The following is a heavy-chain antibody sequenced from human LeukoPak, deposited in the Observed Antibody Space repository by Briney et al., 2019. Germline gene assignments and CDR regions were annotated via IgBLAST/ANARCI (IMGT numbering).Heavy chain of an antibody. Sequence: GGSLRLSCAVAGITLSNYGMSWVRQAPGKGLEWVAGISGNGGGKNSADSVKGRFTISRDNPRNTLYLQMNSLRAEDTAVYFCAKRGVVIRVILVGFHKEAYYFDSWGQGALVTVSS. CDR3: AKRGVVIRVILVGFHKEAYYFDS. J-gene: IGHJ4*02. CDR2: ISGNGGGK. V-gene: IGHV3-23*01. CDR1: GITLSNYG. D-gene: IGHD3-22*01.